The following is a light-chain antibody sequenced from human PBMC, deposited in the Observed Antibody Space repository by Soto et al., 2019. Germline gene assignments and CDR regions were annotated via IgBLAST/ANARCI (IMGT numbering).Light chain of an antibody. V-gene: IGKV3-11*01. Sequence: EIVLTQSPATLSLSPGERATLSCKASQSVGSYLAWYQHKPGQAPRLLIYGASHRATDIPGRFSGRGSGTDFTLTISSLESGDSAVYYCQQRDKWPRTFGQGTKLEIK. CDR1: QSVGSY. CDR3: QQRDKWPRT. CDR2: GAS. J-gene: IGKJ2*01.